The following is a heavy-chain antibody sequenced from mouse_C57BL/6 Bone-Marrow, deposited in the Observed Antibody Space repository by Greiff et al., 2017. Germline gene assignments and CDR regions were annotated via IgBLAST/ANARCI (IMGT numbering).Heavy chain of an antibody. V-gene: IGHV1-81*01. CDR1: GYTFTSYG. CDR3: AKEFDGYYVENYFDY. CDR2: IYPRSGNT. D-gene: IGHD2-3*01. Sequence: QVQLQQSGAELARPGASVKLSCKASGYTFTSYGISWVKQRTGQGLEWIGEIYPRSGNTYYNEKFKGKATLTADKSSSTAYMELRSLTSEDSAVYFCAKEFDGYYVENYFDYWGQGTTLTVSS. J-gene: IGHJ2*01.